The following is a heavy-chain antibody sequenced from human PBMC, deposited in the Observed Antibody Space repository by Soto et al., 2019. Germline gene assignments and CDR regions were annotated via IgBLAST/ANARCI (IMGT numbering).Heavy chain of an antibody. V-gene: IGHV4-31*03. CDR3: ARITMVRGGGWFDP. D-gene: IGHD3-10*01. CDR1: GGSISSGGYY. J-gene: IGHJ5*02. CDR2: IYYSGST. Sequence: SETLSLTCTVSGGSISSGGYYWSWIRQHPGKGLEWIGYIYYSGSTYYNPSLKSRVTISVDTSKNQFSLKLSSMTAADTAVYYCARITMVRGGGWFDPWGQGTLVTVSS.